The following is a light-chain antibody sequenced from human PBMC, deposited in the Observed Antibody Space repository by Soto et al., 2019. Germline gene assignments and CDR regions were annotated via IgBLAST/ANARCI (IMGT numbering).Light chain of an antibody. CDR2: AAS. J-gene: IGKJ1*01. CDR1: QGIGRS. Sequence: DIQMTQSPSSLSASVGDRVTISCRASQGIGRSLAWCQHKAGKVPNLLIYAASTLQSGVPSRFSGSGSGTDFPLTISRLQAEDVAIYYCQSYDIAPWTFGQGTKVEIK. V-gene: IGKV1-27*01. CDR3: QSYDIAPWT.